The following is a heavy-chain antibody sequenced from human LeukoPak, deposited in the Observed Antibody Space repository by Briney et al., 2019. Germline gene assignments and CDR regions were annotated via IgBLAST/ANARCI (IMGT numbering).Heavy chain of an antibody. CDR3: ARTRGYYDSSGYYYDYYGMDV. J-gene: IGHJ6*02. Sequence: GESLKISCKGSGYSFTSYWIGWVRQMPGKGLEWMGIIYPGDSDTRYSPSFQGQVTISADKSIGTAYLQWSSLKASDTAMYYCARTRGYYDSSGYYYDYYGMDVWGQGTTVTVSS. CDR2: IYPGDSDT. CDR1: GYSFTSYW. V-gene: IGHV5-51*01. D-gene: IGHD3-22*01.